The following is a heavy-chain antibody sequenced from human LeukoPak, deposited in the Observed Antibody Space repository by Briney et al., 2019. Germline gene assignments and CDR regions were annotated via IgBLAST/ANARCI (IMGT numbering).Heavy chain of an antibody. D-gene: IGHD2-15*01. Sequence: ASVKVSCKAPGYTFTSYGISWVRQAPVQGLESMGSISAYNGNTNYAQKLQGRVTMTTDTSTSTAYMELRSLRSDDTAVYYCARDECLGGYCSGGSCGYFDYWFQGTLVTVSS. CDR3: ARDECLGGYCSGGSCGYFDY. CDR1: GYTFTSYG. V-gene: IGHV1-18*01. CDR2: ISAYNGNT. J-gene: IGHJ4*01.